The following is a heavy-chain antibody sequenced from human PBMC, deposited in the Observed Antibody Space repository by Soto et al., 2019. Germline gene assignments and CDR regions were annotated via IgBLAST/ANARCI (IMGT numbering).Heavy chain of an antibody. D-gene: IGHD1-26*01. J-gene: IGHJ4*02. CDR1: GGAFINYA. V-gene: IGHV1-69*13. CDR2: IIPILATP. CDR3: ASDHSLVGGPYYLDY. Sequence: SVKVSCKASGGAFINYAISWLRQAPGQGLEWMGGIIPILATPKYAQKFQGRVTVTADESTSTAYMEVSSLRSEDTAVYYCASDHSLVGGPYYLDYWGQGTLVTVSS.